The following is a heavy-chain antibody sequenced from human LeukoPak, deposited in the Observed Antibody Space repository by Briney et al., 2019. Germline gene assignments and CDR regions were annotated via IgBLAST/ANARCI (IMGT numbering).Heavy chain of an antibody. CDR1: GFTFSNYW. CDR3: ARDKRAGADTGSSFYY. V-gene: IGHV3-7*03. CDR2: IKQDGSEK. Sequence: PGGSLRLSCAASGFTFSNYWMTWVRQAPEKGLEWVASIKQDGSEKYCVDSVKGRFTISRDNAKKSLYLQMNSLRAEDTAVYYCARDKRAGADTGSSFYYWGQGALVTVSS. D-gene: IGHD3-10*01. J-gene: IGHJ4*02.